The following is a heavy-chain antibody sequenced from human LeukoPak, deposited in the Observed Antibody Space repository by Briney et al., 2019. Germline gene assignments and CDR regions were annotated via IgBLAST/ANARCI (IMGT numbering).Heavy chain of an antibody. Sequence: PGGSLRLSCAASGFTFSSYWMSWVRQAPGKGLEWVSAISGSGGSTYYADSVKGRFTISRDNSKNTLYLQMNSLRAEDTAVYYCAKELRMTVVSRDAFDIWGQGTMVTVSS. D-gene: IGHD4-23*01. CDR1: GFTFSSYW. J-gene: IGHJ3*02. V-gene: IGHV3-23*01. CDR3: AKELRMTVVSRDAFDI. CDR2: ISGSGGST.